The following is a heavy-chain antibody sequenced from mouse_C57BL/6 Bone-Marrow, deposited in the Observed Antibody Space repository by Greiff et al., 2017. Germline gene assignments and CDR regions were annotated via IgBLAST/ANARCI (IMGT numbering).Heavy chain of an antibody. CDR1: GYTFTDYN. Sequence: VQLQQSGPELVKPGASVKIPCKASGYTFTDYNMDWVKQSHGKSLEWIGDINPNNGGTIYNQKFKGKATLTVDKSSSTAYMELRSLTSEDTAVYYCARSDYGSSYGGFAYWGQGTLVTVSA. CDR2: INPNNGGT. CDR3: ARSDYGSSYGGFAY. D-gene: IGHD1-1*01. V-gene: IGHV1-18*01. J-gene: IGHJ3*01.